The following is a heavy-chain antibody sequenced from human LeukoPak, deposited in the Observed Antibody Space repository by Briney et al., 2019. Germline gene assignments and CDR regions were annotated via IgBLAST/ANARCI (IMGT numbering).Heavy chain of an antibody. CDR3: VKEGGLGYCSLTTCALAH. CDR1: GFTVSGNY. D-gene: IGHD2-15*01. V-gene: IGHV3-53*01. J-gene: IGHJ4*02. CDR2: IRIDGVT. Sequence: GGSLRLSCAASGFTVSGNYMSWVRQAPGKGLEWVAGIRIDGVTDFTDPVKGRFTISRDNSKNTLYLQMRSLRAEDTAVYSCVKEGGLGYCSLTTCALAHWGQGTPVTVSS.